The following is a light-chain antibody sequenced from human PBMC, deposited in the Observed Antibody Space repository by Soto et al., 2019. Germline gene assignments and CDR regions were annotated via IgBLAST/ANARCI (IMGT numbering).Light chain of an antibody. CDR3: SSYTSSNALI. V-gene: IGLV2-14*01. Sequence: QSALTQPASVSGSPGLSITVSCTGTSNDVGAYNYVSWYQQNLGKAPKLMIYDVSNRPSGVSSRFSGSKSGNTASLTISGLQAEDEADYYCSSYTSSNALIFGGGTKLTVL. CDR2: DVS. J-gene: IGLJ2*01. CDR1: SNDVGAYNY.